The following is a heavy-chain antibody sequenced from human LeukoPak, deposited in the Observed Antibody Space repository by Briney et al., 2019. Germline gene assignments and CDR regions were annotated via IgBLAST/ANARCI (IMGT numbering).Heavy chain of an antibody. V-gene: IGHV3-30*02. CDR2: IRYDGSNK. D-gene: IGHD3/OR15-3a*01. CDR1: GFIFSSYG. Sequence: GGSLRLSCAASGFIFSSYGMHWVRQAPGKGLEWVAFIRYDGSNKYYAGSVKGRFTISRDNSKNTLYLQMNSLRAEDTAVYYCAKDWTVGFDYWGQGTLVTVSS. CDR3: AKDWTVGFDY. J-gene: IGHJ4*02.